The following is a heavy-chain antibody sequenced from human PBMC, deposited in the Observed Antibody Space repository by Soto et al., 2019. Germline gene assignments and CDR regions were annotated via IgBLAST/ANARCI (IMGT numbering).Heavy chain of an antibody. CDR1: GYTFTSYD. Sequence: ASVKVSCKASGYTFTSYDINWVRQATGQGLEWMGWMNPNSGNTGYAQKFQGRVTMTRNTSISTAYMELSSLRSEDTAVYYCARVGGVQLERGYGMDVWGQGTTVTVSS. CDR3: ARVGGVQLERGYGMDV. V-gene: IGHV1-8*01. CDR2: MNPNSGNT. J-gene: IGHJ6*02. D-gene: IGHD1-1*01.